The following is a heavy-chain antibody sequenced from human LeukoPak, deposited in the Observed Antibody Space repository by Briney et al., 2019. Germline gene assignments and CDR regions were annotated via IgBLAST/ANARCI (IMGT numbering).Heavy chain of an antibody. CDR3: AELGITMIGGV. CDR1: VFTFSSYE. J-gene: IGHJ6*04. CDR2: ISSSGSTI. Sequence: PGGSLRLSCAASVFTFSSYEMNWVRQASGKGLEWVSYISSSGSTIYYADSVKGRFTISRDNAKNSLYLQMNSLRAEDTAVYYCAELGITMIGGVWGKGTTVTISS. D-gene: IGHD3-10*02. V-gene: IGHV3-48*03.